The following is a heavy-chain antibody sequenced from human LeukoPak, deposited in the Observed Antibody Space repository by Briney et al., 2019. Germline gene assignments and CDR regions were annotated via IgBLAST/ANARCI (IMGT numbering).Heavy chain of an antibody. CDR1: GGSISSYY. D-gene: IGHD3-3*01. V-gene: IGHV4-4*07. CDR3: ARELRFLEWSYGMDV. CDR2: IYTSGST. Sequence: SETLSLTCTVSGGSISSYYWSWIRQPAGKGLEWIGRIYTSGSTNCNPSLKSRVTMSVDTSKNQFSLKLSSVTAADTAVYYCARELRFLEWSYGMDVWGQGTTVTVSS. J-gene: IGHJ6*02.